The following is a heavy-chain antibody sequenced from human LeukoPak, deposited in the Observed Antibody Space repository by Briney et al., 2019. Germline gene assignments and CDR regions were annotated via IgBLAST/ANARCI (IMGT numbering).Heavy chain of an antibody. Sequence: GGSLRLSCAASGFTFSSYGMHWVRQAPGKGLEWVAFIRYDGSNKYYADSVKGRFTISRDNSKNTLYLQMNSLRAEDMALYYCAKDNLSHSSGWYDYWGQGTLVTVSS. CDR2: IRYDGSNK. CDR1: GFTFSSYG. D-gene: IGHD6-19*01. V-gene: IGHV3-30*02. J-gene: IGHJ4*02. CDR3: AKDNLSHSSGWYDY.